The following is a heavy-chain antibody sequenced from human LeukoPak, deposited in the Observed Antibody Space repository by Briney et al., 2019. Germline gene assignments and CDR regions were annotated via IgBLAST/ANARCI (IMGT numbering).Heavy chain of an antibody. CDR1: GFTFSSYG. D-gene: IGHD5-18*01. Sequence: GGSLRLSCAASGFTFSSYGMHWVRQAPGKGLEWVAVISYDGSNKYYADSVKGRFTVSRDNSKNTLYLQMDSLRAEDTAVYYCARGGAYSYGPLDYWGQGTPVTVSS. J-gene: IGHJ4*02. CDR3: ARGGAYSYGPLDY. CDR2: ISYDGSNK. V-gene: IGHV3-30*03.